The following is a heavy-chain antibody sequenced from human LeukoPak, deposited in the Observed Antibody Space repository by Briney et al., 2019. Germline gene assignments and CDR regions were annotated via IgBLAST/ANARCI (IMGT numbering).Heavy chain of an antibody. D-gene: IGHD3-22*01. CDR3: ARVTQSYYDSSGSFGY. CDR1: GGSFSDYY. Sequence: SETLSLTCAVYGGSFSDYYWGWIRQPPGKGLEWIGSIYYSGTTYYNPSLKSRVTISVDTSKNQFSLRLSSVAAADTAVYYCARVTQSYYDSSGSFGYWGQGTLVTVS. V-gene: IGHV4-34*01. J-gene: IGHJ4*02. CDR2: IYYSGTT.